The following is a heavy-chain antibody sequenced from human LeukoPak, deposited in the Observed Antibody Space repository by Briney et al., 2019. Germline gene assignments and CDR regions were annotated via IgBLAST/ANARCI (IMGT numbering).Heavy chain of an antibody. CDR3: AREGELRYFGWLPTNDAFDI. CDR1: GYSISSGYY. CDR2: IYHSGST. V-gene: IGHV4-38-2*02. D-gene: IGHD3-9*01. J-gene: IGHJ3*02. Sequence: SETLSLTCTVSGYSISSGYYWGWIRQPPGKGLEWIGSIYHSGSTYYNPSLKSRVTISVDTSKNQFSLKLSSVTAADRAVYYCAREGELRYFGWLPTNDAFDIWGQGTMVTVSS.